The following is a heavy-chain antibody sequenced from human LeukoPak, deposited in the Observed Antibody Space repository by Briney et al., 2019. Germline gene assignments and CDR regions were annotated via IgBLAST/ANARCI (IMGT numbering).Heavy chain of an antibody. Sequence: SQTLSLTCTVSGGSISSGGYYWTWLRQHPGKGLEWIGYIYYSGSTYYNPSLKSRVTISEDTSKNQFSLKLSSVTAADTAVYYCARERVLPPSFDLWGQGTLVTVSS. CDR1: GGSISSGGYY. V-gene: IGHV4-31*03. CDR2: IYYSGST. J-gene: IGHJ4*02. CDR3: ARERVLPPSFDL.